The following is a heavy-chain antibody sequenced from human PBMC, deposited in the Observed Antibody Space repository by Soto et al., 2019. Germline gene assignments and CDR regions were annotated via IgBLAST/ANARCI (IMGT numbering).Heavy chain of an antibody. CDR1: GGSISSGGYY. D-gene: IGHD6-13*01. CDR2: IYYSGST. V-gene: IGHV4-31*03. J-gene: IGHJ5*02. CDR3: ARGAHYSSPFRWFDP. Sequence: SETLSLTCTGSGGSISSGGYYWSWIRQHPGKGLEWIGYIYYSGSTYYNPSLKSRVTISVDTSKNQFSLKLSSVTAADTAVYYCARGAHYSSPFRWFDPWGQGTLVTVSS.